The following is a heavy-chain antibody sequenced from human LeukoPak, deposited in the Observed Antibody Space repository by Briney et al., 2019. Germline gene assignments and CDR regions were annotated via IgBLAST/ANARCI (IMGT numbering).Heavy chain of an antibody. Sequence: RSLRLSCAASGFTFSSYAMHWVRQAPGKGLEWVAVISYDGSNKYYADSVKGRFTISRDNSKNTLYLQMNSLRAEDTAVYYCARAGGMTTVTRGLGFQHWGQGTLVTASS. J-gene: IGHJ1*01. CDR1: GFTFSSYA. CDR2: ISYDGSNK. D-gene: IGHD4-17*01. V-gene: IGHV3-30-3*01. CDR3: ARAGGMTTVTRGLGFQH.